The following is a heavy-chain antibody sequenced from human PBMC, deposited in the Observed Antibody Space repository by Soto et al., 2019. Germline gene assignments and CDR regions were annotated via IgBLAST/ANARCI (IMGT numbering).Heavy chain of an antibody. CDR2: IDPNSGNT. V-gene: IGHV1-8*01. J-gene: IGHJ5*02. D-gene: IGHD5-18*01. Sequence: ASVKVSCKASGYTFTSYDINWVRQATGQGLEWMGWIDPNSGNTGYAQKFQGRVTMTRNTSISTAYMELSSLRSEDTAVYYCARKIQRWKNWVDPWGQGNLVTVSS. CDR3: ARKIQRWKNWVDP. CDR1: GYTFTSYD.